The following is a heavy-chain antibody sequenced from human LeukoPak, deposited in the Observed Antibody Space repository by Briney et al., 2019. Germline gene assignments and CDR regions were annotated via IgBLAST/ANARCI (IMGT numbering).Heavy chain of an antibody. Sequence: SETLSLTCAVSGDAVSSSNYYWSWIRQPPGKGLEWIGYIYYGGNTNYNPSLQSRVTISVDTSKSQFSLKLSSVTAADAAVYYCARLTRRSGNYFDYWGQGTLVTVSS. CDR2: IYYGGNT. V-gene: IGHV4-61*01. J-gene: IGHJ4*02. CDR1: GDAVSSSNYY. CDR3: ARLTRRSGNYFDY. D-gene: IGHD1-1*01.